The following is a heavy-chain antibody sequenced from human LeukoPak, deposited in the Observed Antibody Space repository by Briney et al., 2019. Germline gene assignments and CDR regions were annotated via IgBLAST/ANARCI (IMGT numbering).Heavy chain of an antibody. CDR3: ARVQYTALVYRPHFDN. CDR2: IKLGEYER. CDR1: GFSFSSYW. V-gene: IGHV3-7*01. J-gene: IGHJ4*02. D-gene: IGHD5-18*01. Sequence: PGGSLRLSCAASGFSFSSYWMTWVRQAPGKGLEWVASIKLGEYERSYVDSVKGRFTISRDNAKSSLYLEMNSLGAEDTAMYFCARVQYTALVYRPHFDNWGQGILVTVS.